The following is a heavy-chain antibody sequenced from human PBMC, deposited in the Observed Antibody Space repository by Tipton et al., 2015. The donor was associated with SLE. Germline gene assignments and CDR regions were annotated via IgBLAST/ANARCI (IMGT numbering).Heavy chain of an antibody. Sequence: TLSLTCAVSGDSISRYYWSWIRQSPGKGLEWIGYIYYSGITNSSPSLKSRVTISVDTSKNQFSLKLSSVTAADTAVYYCARALCTYGVFCEDYFDHWGQGTLVTVSS. J-gene: IGHJ4*02. CDR1: GDSISRYY. CDR3: ARALCTYGVFCEDYFDH. D-gene: IGHD2-8*01. CDR2: IYYSGIT. V-gene: IGHV4-59*01.